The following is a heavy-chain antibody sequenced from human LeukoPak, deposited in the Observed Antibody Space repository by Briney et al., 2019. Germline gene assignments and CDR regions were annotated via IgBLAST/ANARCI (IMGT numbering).Heavy chain of an antibody. Sequence: GSLRLSCAASGFTFSGYSMNWVRQAPGKGLEWVSYISSSSGTIYYADSVKGRFIISRDNAKNSLYLQMNSLRAEDTAVYYCARDKRDYVWGSYRYWGQGTLVTVSS. CDR3: ARDKRDYVWGSYRY. D-gene: IGHD3-16*02. J-gene: IGHJ4*02. CDR1: GFTFSGYS. V-gene: IGHV3-48*04. CDR2: ISSSSGTI.